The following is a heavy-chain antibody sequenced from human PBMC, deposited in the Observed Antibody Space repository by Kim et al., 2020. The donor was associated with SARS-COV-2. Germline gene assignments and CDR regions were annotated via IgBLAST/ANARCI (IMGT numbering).Heavy chain of an antibody. D-gene: IGHD6-13*01. CDR2: IYYSGST. CDR1: GGSVSSGSYY. V-gene: IGHV4-61*01. CDR3: AREDSSSWFDY. J-gene: IGHJ4*02. Sequence: SETLSLTCTVSGGSVSSGSYYWSWIRQPPGKGLEWIGYIYYSGSTNYNPSLKSRVTISVDTSKNQFSLKLSSVTAADTAVYYCAREDSSSWFDYWGQGTLVTVSS.